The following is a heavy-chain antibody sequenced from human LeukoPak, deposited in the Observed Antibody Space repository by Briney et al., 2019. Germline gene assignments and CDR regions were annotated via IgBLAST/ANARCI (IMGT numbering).Heavy chain of an antibody. V-gene: IGHV4-39*01. CDR2: IYYSGST. CDR3: ARHNYYGSGSPNFDY. J-gene: IGHJ4*02. Sequence: SETLSLTCTVSGGSISSSSYYWGWIRQPPGKGLEWIGSIYYSGSTYYNPSLKSRVTISVDTSKNQFSLKLSSVTAADTAVYYCARHNYYGSGSPNFDYWGQGTLVTVSS. D-gene: IGHD3-10*01. CDR1: GGSISSSSYY.